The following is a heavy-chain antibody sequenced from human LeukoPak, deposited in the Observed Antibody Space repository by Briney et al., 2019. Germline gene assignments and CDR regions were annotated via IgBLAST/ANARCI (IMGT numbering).Heavy chain of an antibody. CDR3: ARADSYSSSWYYYYYYMDV. CDR1: GYTFTSYG. Sequence: GASVKVSCKASGYTFTSYGISWVRQAPGQGLEWMGWISAYNGNTNYAQKLQGRVTMTRNTSISTAYMELSRLRSDDTAVYYCARADSYSSSWYYYYYYMDVWGKGTTVTVSS. CDR2: ISAYNGNT. V-gene: IGHV1-18*01. J-gene: IGHJ6*03. D-gene: IGHD6-13*01.